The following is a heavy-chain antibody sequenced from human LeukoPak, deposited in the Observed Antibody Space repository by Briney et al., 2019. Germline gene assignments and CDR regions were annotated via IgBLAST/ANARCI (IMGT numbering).Heavy chain of an antibody. Sequence: SVKVSCKASGGTFSSYTISWVRQAPGQGLEWMGGIIPIFGTANYAQKFQGRVTITADESTSTAYMELSSLRSEDTVVYYCAREKIVVVPAAMVGWFDPWGQGTLVTVSS. CDR1: GGTFSSYT. CDR2: IIPIFGTA. D-gene: IGHD2-2*01. V-gene: IGHV1-69*13. J-gene: IGHJ5*02. CDR3: AREKIVVVPAAMVGWFDP.